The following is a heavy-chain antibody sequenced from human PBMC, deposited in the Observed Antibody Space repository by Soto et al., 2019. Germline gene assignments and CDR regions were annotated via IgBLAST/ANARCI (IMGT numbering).Heavy chain of an antibody. Sequence: QVQLVESGGGVVQPGRSLRLSCAASGFTFSSYAMHWVRQAPGKGLEWVAVISYDGSNKYYADSVKGRFTISRDNSKNTLYLQMKSLRAEDTAVYYCARDLEGGSSSWYGGGDYWGQGTLVTVSS. V-gene: IGHV3-30-3*01. CDR3: ARDLEGGSSSWYGGGDY. J-gene: IGHJ4*02. D-gene: IGHD6-13*01. CDR1: GFTFSSYA. CDR2: ISYDGSNK.